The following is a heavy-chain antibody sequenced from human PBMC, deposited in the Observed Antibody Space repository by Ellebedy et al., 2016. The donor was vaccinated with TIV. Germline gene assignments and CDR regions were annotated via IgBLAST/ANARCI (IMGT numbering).Heavy chain of an antibody. Sequence: AASVKVSCKASGYTFTGYYMHWVRQAPGQGLQWMGWINPKSGGTNYAQKFQGRVTMTRDTSISTAYMELSRLRSDDTAVYYCARDLDRDGYHPWGQGTLVTVSS. J-gene: IGHJ5*02. D-gene: IGHD5-24*01. CDR3: ARDLDRDGYHP. CDR1: GYTFTGYY. V-gene: IGHV1-2*02. CDR2: INPKSGGT.